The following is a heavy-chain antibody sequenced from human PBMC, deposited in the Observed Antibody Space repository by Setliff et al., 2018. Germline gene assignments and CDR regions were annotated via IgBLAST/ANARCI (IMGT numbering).Heavy chain of an antibody. V-gene: IGHV3-7*01. CDR3: ARDHAYGSRFYYYYYYGMDV. CDR1: GFTFSSYW. Sequence: GGSLRLSCAASGFTFSSYWMSWVRQAPGKGLEWVANIKQDGSEKYYVDSVKGRFTISRDNAKNSLYLQMNSLRAEDTAVYYCARDHAYGSRFYYYYYYGMDVWGQGTTVTVSS. D-gene: IGHD3-10*01. J-gene: IGHJ6*02. CDR2: IKQDGSEK.